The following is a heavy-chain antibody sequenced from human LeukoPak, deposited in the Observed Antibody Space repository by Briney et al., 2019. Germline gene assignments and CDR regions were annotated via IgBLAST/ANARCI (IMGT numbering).Heavy chain of an antibody. CDR1: GFTFSSYG. Sequence: GGSLRLSCAASGFTFSSYGMSWVRQAPGKGLEWVSAISGSGGSTYYANSVKGRFTISRDNTKNTLYLQMNSLRAEDTAVYYCAELGITMIGGVWGKGTTVTISS. J-gene: IGHJ6*04. CDR3: AELGITMIGGV. CDR2: ISGSGGST. D-gene: IGHD3-10*02. V-gene: IGHV3-23*01.